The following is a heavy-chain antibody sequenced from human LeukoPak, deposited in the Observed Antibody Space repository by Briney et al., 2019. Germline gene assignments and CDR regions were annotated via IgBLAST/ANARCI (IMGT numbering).Heavy chain of an antibody. D-gene: IGHD2-21*01. CDR3: ARGIPQTGVMLDY. V-gene: IGHV3-53*01. J-gene: IGHJ4*02. Sequence: PGGSLRLSCAVSGFTVSSNYMSWVRQAPGKGLEWVSVIYSAGNTNHADSVRGRFTISRDNSKNTLYLQLNSLRAEDTAVYYCARGIPQTGVMLDYWGQGTLVTVPS. CDR1: GFTVSSNY. CDR2: IYSAGNT.